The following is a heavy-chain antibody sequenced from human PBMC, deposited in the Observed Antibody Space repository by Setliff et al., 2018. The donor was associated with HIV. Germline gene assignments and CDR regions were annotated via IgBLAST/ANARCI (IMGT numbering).Heavy chain of an antibody. D-gene: IGHD1-1*01. Sequence: ASVKVSCKASGYTFTNYDINWVRQATGQGLEWMGRMNPNSGNTEYAQQFKGRVTMTRNTSISTTYMEPSSLRSEDTAIYYCARGHSGNDYWGQGTLVTVSS. J-gene: IGHJ4*02. V-gene: IGHV1-8*02. CDR3: ARGHSGNDY. CDR1: GYTFTNYD. CDR2: MNPNSGNT.